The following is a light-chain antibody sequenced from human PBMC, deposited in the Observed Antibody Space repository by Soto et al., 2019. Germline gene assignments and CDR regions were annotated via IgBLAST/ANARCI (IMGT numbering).Light chain of an antibody. CDR1: QSVSSSY. CDR3: QQDGRSPLT. J-gene: IGKJ4*01. CDR2: GAS. Sequence: EIVLTQSPGTLSLSPGERATLSCRASQSVSSSYLAWYQQKPGPAPRLLIYGASSRATGIPDMFSGSGSGTVFTLTISRLEPEGFAVYYCQQDGRSPLTFGGRTKVEIK. V-gene: IGKV3-20*01.